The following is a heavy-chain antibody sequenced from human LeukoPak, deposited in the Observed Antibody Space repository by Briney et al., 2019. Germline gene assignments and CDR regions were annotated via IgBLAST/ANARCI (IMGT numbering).Heavy chain of an antibody. V-gene: IGHV4-34*01. J-gene: IGHJ4*02. CDR2: INHSGYT. CDR1: GGSLSDYF. CDR3: LRNFDS. Sequence: RSETLSLTCGVYGGSLSDYFWSWIRQPPGKGLEWIGEINHSGYTNYNPSLKSRVTISLDTSKNHFSLKFNSVTAADTAVYYCLRNFDSWGQGILVTVSS.